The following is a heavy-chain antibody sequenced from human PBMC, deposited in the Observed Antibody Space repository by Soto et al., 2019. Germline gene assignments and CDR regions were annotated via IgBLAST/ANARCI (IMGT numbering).Heavy chain of an antibody. V-gene: IGHV1-69*06. J-gene: IGHJ4*02. Sequence: GCAVQVSCKASGCPFRIYAISWVRQAPGQGLDWMGGIIPIFGTANYAQKFPGRVTITADKSTSTAYMELSRLRSEDTAVYYCARESGVSYYYESCCYYLDYWGQGTVVTVSS. D-gene: IGHD3-22*01. CDR1: GCPFRIYA. CDR2: IIPIFGTA. CDR3: ARESGVSYYYESCCYYLDY.